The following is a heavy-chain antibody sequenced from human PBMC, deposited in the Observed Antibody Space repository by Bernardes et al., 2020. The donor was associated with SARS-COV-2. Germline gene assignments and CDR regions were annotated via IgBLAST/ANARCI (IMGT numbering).Heavy chain of an antibody. CDR3: AKAHYDYVWGSYRYYNRDFDY. D-gene: IGHD3-16*02. CDR2: INGSGDGT. CDR1: GFTFSSYA. Sequence: GGSLRLSCAASGFTFSSYAMSWVRQAPGRGLEWVSSINGSGDGTYSADSVKGRFTITKDNSKNTLYLQMNSLRAEDAAVYYCAKAHYDYVWGSYRYYNRDFDYWGQGTLVTVSS. J-gene: IGHJ4*02. V-gene: IGHV3-23*01.